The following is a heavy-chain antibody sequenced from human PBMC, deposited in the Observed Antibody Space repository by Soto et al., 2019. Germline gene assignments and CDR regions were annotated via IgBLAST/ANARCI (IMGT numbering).Heavy chain of an antibody. CDR1: GFTFSTYA. Sequence: EVQLLESGGGLVQPGWSLRLSCAASGFTFSTYAMNWVRQAPGKGLEWVSGISASGGNIYYADSVRGRFTISRDNSKNTLYLQMNSLRAEDTALYYCAKVFGSYDSSDYPKPFDYWSQGTLVTVSS. D-gene: IGHD3-22*01. V-gene: IGHV3-23*01. CDR2: ISASGGNI. J-gene: IGHJ4*02. CDR3: AKVFGSYDSSDYPKPFDY.